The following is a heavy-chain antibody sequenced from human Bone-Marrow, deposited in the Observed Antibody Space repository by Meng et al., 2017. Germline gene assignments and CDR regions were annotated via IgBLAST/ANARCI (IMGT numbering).Heavy chain of an antibody. J-gene: IGHJ6*02. CDR3: ARVYSVRAVHRYYYGMDD. CDR1: VRSFSGYN. Sequence: VNRSLPSSVYVRSFSGYNRSGNYCRTGKRLEWMGEIKQSGSINFTPCLKSRVTISVHTSINMFSPKLSFVTPADTAVYACARVYSVRAVHRYYYGMDDWGQGTTVTVSS. D-gene: IGHD3-10*02. V-gene: IGHV4-34*01. CDR2: IKQSGSI.